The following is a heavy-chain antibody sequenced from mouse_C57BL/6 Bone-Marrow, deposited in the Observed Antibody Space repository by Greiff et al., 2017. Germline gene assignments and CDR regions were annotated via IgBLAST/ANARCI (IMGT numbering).Heavy chain of an antibody. CDR2: IFPGSGST. D-gene: IGHD1-3*01. Sequence: QVQLQQSGAELMKPGASVQLSCKAPGYTFTGYWIEWVKQRPGHGLEWIGEIFPGSGSTNYNEKFKGQATLTADTSSNTASMQLCSLAAEDSAIYYCARSGVDVWCQGTTLTVSS. CDR3: ARSGVDV. J-gene: IGHJ2*01. V-gene: IGHV1-9*01. CDR1: GYTFTGYW.